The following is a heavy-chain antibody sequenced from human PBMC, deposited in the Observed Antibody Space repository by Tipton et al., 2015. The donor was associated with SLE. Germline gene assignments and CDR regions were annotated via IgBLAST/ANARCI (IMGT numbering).Heavy chain of an antibody. CDR1: GYSISSGYY. CDR2: IYHSGST. CDR3: ARERSSTSLYYMDV. Sequence: LRLSCTVSGYSISSGYYWGWIRQPPGKGLEWIGSIYHSGSTYYNPSLKSRVTISVDTSKNQFSLKLSSVTAADTAVYYCARERSSTSLYYMDVWGKGTTVTVSS. D-gene: IGHD2-2*01. J-gene: IGHJ6*03. V-gene: IGHV4-38-2*02.